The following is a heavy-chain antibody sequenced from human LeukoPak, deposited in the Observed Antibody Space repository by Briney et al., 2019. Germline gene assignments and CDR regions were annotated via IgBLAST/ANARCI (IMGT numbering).Heavy chain of an antibody. J-gene: IGHJ1*01. CDR2: IYNIVST. V-gene: IGHV4-59*01. D-gene: IGHD6-13*01. CDR3: ASSSSWQQLACQY. CDR1: GGSISSYY. Sequence: TSETLSLTCTVSGGSISSYYWSWIRQSPGKGLEWIGYIYNIVSTNYNPSLKSRVIISVDPSKNQFSLKLRSVTAADTAVYYCASSSSWQQLACQYWGQGTLVTVSS.